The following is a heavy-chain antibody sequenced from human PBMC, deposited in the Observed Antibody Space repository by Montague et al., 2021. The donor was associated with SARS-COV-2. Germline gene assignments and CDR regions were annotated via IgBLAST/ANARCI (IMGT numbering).Heavy chain of an antibody. Sequence: SLRLSCTASGFTFRSYWMHWVRQAPGKGLVWVSRINSDGSSTGYADSVKGRFTISRDNAKNTLYLQMNSLRAEDTAVYYCARSIGDFWSGDEDYYSAMGVWGQGTTVAVSS. D-gene: IGHD3-3*01. J-gene: IGHJ6*02. V-gene: IGHV3-74*01. CDR1: GFTFRSYW. CDR2: INSDGSST. CDR3: ARSIGDFWSGDEDYYSAMGV.